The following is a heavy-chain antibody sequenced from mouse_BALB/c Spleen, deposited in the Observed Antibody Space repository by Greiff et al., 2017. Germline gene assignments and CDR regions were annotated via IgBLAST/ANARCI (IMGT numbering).Heavy chain of an antibody. CDR3: AILGGAMDY. D-gene: IGHD3-3*01. CDR2: ISSGSSTI. J-gene: IGHJ4*01. V-gene: IGHV5-17*02. Sequence: EVMLVESGGGLVQPGGSRKLSCAASGFTFSSFGMHWVRQAPEKGLEWVAYISSGSSTIYYADTVKGRFTISRDNPKNTLFLQMTSLRSEDTAMYYCAILGGAMDYWGQGTSVTVSS. CDR1: GFTFSSFG.